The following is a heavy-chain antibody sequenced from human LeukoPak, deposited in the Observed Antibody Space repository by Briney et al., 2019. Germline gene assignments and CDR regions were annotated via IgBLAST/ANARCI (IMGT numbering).Heavy chain of an antibody. D-gene: IGHD3-10*01. CDR3: ANIPMVRGVITFDY. CDR1: GFTFSSYG. Sequence: PGGPLRLSCAASGFTFSSYGMHWVRQAPGKGLEWVAVISYDGSNKYYADSVKGRFTISRDNSKNTLYLQMNSLRAEDTAVYYCANIPMVRGVITFDYWGQGTLVTVSS. V-gene: IGHV3-30*18. J-gene: IGHJ4*02. CDR2: ISYDGSNK.